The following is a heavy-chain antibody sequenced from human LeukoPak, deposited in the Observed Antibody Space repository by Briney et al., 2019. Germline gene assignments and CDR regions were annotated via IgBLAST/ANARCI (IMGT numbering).Heavy chain of an antibody. Sequence: GGSLRLSCAVSGFTFSIAWMSWVRQAPGKGLEWVSVIYSGGSTYYADSVKGRFTISRDNSKNTLYLQMNSLRAEDTAVYYCARDWIQLWRSYYYYYMDVWGKGTTVTVSS. D-gene: IGHD5-18*01. CDR2: IYSGGST. J-gene: IGHJ6*03. CDR3: ARDWIQLWRSYYYYYMDV. CDR1: GFTFSIAW. V-gene: IGHV3-53*01.